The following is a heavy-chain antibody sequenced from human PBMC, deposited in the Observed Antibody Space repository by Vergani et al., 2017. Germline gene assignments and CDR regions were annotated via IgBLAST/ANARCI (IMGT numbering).Heavy chain of an antibody. CDR1: GASIRSSNYY. CDR3: AGHSTVEWLVKLGWIDP. CDR2: IYYSGST. D-gene: IGHD6-19*01. Sequence: QLQLQESGPGLVKPSATLSLTCSVSGASIRSSNYYWGWIRQPPGKGLEWIASIYYSGSTYYNPSLKSRVTISVDTSKNQFSLKLSSVTSADTAVYFCAGHSTVEWLVKLGWIDPWGQGILGTVFS. J-gene: IGHJ5*02. V-gene: IGHV4-39*01.